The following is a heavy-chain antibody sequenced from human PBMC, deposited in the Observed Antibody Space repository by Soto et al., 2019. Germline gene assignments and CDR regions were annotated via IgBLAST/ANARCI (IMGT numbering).Heavy chain of an antibody. CDR2: VDWDGDK. Sequence: SGPTLVNPTQTLTLTCTFSGFSLRTSGMCVSWIRQPPGEALEWLALVDWDGDKYYNTSLKTRLTISRDTSKNQVVLTMTNMDPVDTATYYCARRAAYSSSYFFDYWGQGSLVTVSS. J-gene: IGHJ4*02. V-gene: IGHV2-70*12. CDR3: ARRAAYSSSYFFDY. D-gene: IGHD6-6*01. CDR1: GFSLRTSGMC.